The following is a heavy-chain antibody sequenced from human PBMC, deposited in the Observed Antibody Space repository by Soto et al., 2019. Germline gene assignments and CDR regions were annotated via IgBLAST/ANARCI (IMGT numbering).Heavy chain of an antibody. CDR2: ISYDGSNK. Sequence: GGSLRLSCAASGFTFSSYGMHWVRQAPGKGLEWVAVISYDGSNKYYADSVKGRFTISRDNSKNKLYLQMNSLRAEDTAVYYCAKRRVQLWLQEVDYWGQGTLVTVS. CDR1: GFTFSSYG. D-gene: IGHD5-18*01. CDR3: AKRRVQLWLQEVDY. J-gene: IGHJ4*02. V-gene: IGHV3-30*18.